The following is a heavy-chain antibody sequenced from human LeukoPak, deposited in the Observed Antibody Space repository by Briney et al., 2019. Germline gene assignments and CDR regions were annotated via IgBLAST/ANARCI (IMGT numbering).Heavy chain of an antibody. Sequence: SETLSLTCAVSGGSFSGYYGSGVRQPPGKGVEWVGEINHSGGTNDNTSLKRRVTMSIDTSTNQFSLNLTSVTAADTAVYYCARAGVVAYHLYYFHMDVWGKGTTVTVSS. D-gene: IGHD2-2*01. CDR3: ARAGVVAYHLYYFHMDV. CDR2: INHSGGT. J-gene: IGHJ6*03. V-gene: IGHV4-34*01. CDR1: GGSFSGYY.